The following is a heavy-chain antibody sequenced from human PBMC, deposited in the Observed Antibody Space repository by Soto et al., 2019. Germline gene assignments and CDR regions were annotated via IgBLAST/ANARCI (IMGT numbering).Heavy chain of an antibody. J-gene: IGHJ6*02. CDR3: ARDCSSTSCYTTLGYYYYGMDV. CDR2: ISAYNGNT. CDR1: GYTFTSYG. V-gene: IGHV1-18*04. Sequence: ASVKVSCKASGYTFTSYGISWVRQAPGQGLEWMGWISAYNGNTNYAQKLQGRVTMTTDTSTSTAYMELRSLRSDDTAVYYCARDCSSTSCYTTLGYYYYGMDVWGQGTTVTVSS. D-gene: IGHD2-2*02.